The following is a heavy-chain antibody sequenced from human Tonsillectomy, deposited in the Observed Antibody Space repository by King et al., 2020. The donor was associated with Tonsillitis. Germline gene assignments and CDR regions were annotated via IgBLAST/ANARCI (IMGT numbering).Heavy chain of an antibody. CDR1: GFTFSRYA. CDR2: ISYDGSNK. Sequence: ESGGGAVQPGRSLRLSCAASGFTFSRYAMHWVRQAPGKGLEWVAVISYDGSNKYYADSVKGRFTISRDNSENTLYLQMNSLRAEDTAIYYCARVDSSGHEALDIWGQGTMVTV. D-gene: IGHD3-22*01. J-gene: IGHJ3*02. CDR3: ARVDSSGHEALDI. V-gene: IGHV3-30*04.